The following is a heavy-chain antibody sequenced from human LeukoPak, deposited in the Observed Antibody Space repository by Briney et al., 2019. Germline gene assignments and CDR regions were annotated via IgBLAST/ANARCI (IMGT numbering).Heavy chain of an antibody. J-gene: IGHJ5*02. CDR3: ARGPRRDYGDYFYWFDP. CDR2: IYYSGST. V-gene: IGHV4-31*03. D-gene: IGHD4-17*01. Sequence: KPSETLSLTCTVSGGSISSGGYYWSWIRQHPGKGLEWVGYIYYSGSTYYNPSLKSRVTISVDTSKNQFSLKLSSVTAADTAVYYCARGPRRDYGDYFYWFDPWGQGTLVTVSS. CDR1: GGSISSGGYY.